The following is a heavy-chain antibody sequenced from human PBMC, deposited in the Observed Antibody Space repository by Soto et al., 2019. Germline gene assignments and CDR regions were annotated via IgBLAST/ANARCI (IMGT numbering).Heavy chain of an antibody. CDR3: AADYPPPYYDFWSGNGMDV. Sequence: ASVKVSCKASGFTFTSSAVQWLRQARGQRLEWIGWIVVGSGNTNYAQKFQERVTITRDMSTSTAYMELSSLRSEDTAVYYCAADYPPPYYDFWSGNGMDVWGQGTTVTVSS. CDR1: GFTFTSSA. D-gene: IGHD3-3*01. V-gene: IGHV1-58*01. J-gene: IGHJ6*02. CDR2: IVVGSGNT.